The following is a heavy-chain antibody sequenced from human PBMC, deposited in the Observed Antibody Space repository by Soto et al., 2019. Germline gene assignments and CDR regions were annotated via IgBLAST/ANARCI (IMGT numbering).Heavy chain of an antibody. CDR2: IFYSGFT. CDR1: GHSISSSNYY. J-gene: IGHJ4*02. Sequence: TSETLSLTCTVSGHSISSSNYYWGWIRQPPGKGLEWIGSIFYSGFTYDNPSLKSRVTMSVDRSKNQFSLRLSSVTAADTAVYYCARDKITGLFDYWGQGTLVTVSS. CDR3: ARDKITGLFDY. D-gene: IGHD2-8*02. V-gene: IGHV4-39*02.